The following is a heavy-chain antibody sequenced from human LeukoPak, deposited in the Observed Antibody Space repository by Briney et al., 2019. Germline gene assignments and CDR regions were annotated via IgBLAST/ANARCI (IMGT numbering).Heavy chain of an antibody. J-gene: IGHJ3*02. CDR1: GGSFSAYY. CDR2: INHSGST. Sequence: PSETLSLTCAVYGGSFSAYYWSWIRQPPGKGLEWIGEINHSGSTNYNPSLKSRVTISVGTSKNQFSLKLSSVTAADTAVYYCATLVVVIWGQGTLVTVSS. CDR3: ATLVVVI. V-gene: IGHV4-34*01. D-gene: IGHD2-21*01.